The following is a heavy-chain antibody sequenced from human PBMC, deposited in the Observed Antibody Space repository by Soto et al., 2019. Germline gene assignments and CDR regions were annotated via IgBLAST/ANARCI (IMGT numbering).Heavy chain of an antibody. CDR1: GFTFSIYW. CDR3: ARDXGYSRGIRKYYYYGMDV. V-gene: IGHV3-74*01. J-gene: IGHJ6*02. Sequence: GSLRLSCAASGFTFSIYWMHWVRQAPGKGLVWVSRINSDGSSTSYADSVKGRFTISRDNAKNTLYLQMNSLRAEDTAVYYCARDXGYSRGIRKYYYYGMDVWGQGTTVTVSS. D-gene: IGHD2-21*01. CDR2: INSDGSST.